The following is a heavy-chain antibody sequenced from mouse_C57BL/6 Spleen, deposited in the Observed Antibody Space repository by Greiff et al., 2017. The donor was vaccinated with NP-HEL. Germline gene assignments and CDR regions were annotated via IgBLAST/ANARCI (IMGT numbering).Heavy chain of an antibody. CDR2: IDPSDSYT. CDR3: ARFGNYFWYFDV. V-gene: IGHV1-59*01. J-gene: IGHJ1*03. Sequence: QVQLQQPGAELVRPGTSVKLSCKASGYTFTSYWMHWVKQRPGQGLEWIGVIDPSDSYTNYNQKFKGKATLTVDTSSSTAYMQLSSLTSEDSAVYYCARFGNYFWYFDVWGTGTTVTVSS. D-gene: IGHD2-1*01. CDR1: GYTFTSYW.